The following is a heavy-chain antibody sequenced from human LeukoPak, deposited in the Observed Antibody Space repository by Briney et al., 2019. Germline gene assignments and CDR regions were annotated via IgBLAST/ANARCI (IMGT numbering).Heavy chain of an antibody. Sequence: ASVKVSCKASGGTFSSYAISWVRQAPGRGLEWMGGIIPIFGTANYAQKFQGRVTITADESTSTAYMELSSLRSEDTAVYYCARPHTRGSGWPYYFDYWGQGTLVTVSS. CDR3: ARPHTRGSGWPYYFDY. D-gene: IGHD6-19*01. CDR2: IIPIFGTA. V-gene: IGHV1-69*13. CDR1: GGTFSSYA. J-gene: IGHJ4*02.